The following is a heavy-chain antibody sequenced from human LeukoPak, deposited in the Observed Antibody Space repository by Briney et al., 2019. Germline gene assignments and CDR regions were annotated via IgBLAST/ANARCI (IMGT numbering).Heavy chain of an antibody. Sequence: ASVKVSCKASGYTFTSYGISWVRQAPGQGLEWMGWISAYNGNTNYAQKLQVRVTMTTDTSTSTAYMELRSLRSDDTAVYYCARDHLGAMVRGVMGYYGMDVWGQGTTATVSS. CDR3: ARDHLGAMVRGVMGYYGMDV. J-gene: IGHJ6*02. CDR1: GYTFTSYG. D-gene: IGHD3-10*01. CDR2: ISAYNGNT. V-gene: IGHV1-18*01.